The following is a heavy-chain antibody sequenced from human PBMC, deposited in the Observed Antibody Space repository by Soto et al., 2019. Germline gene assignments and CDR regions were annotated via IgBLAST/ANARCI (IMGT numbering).Heavy chain of an antibody. CDR3: ARDRATSIAARRFYYYGMDV. CDR2: ISYDGSNK. CDR1: GFTFSSYA. V-gene: IGHV3-30-3*01. J-gene: IGHJ6*02. D-gene: IGHD6-6*01. Sequence: GGSLRLSCAASGFTFSSYAMHWVRQAPGKGLEWVAVISYDGSNKYYADSVKGRFTISRDNSKNTLYLQMNSLRAEDTAVYYCARDRATSIAARRFYYYGMDVWGQGTTVTVSS.